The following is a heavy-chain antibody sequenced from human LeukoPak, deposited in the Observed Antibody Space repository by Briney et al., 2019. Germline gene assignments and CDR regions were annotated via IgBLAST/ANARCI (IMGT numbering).Heavy chain of an antibody. CDR3: AKDMAYYDSSGAKDY. V-gene: IGHV3-30-3*01. J-gene: IGHJ4*02. CDR1: GFTFSSYA. D-gene: IGHD3-22*01. Sequence: GGSLRLSCAASGFTFSSYAMHWVRQAPGKGLEWVAVISYDGSNKYYADSVKGRFTISRDNSKNTLYLQMNSLRAEDTALYYCAKDMAYYDSSGAKDYWGQGTLVTVSS. CDR2: ISYDGSNK.